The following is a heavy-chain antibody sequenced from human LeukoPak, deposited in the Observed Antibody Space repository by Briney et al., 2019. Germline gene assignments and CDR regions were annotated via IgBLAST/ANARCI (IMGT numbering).Heavy chain of an antibody. CDR3: AGGGYSSSWYVNYFNF. J-gene: IGHJ4*02. V-gene: IGHV3-7*02. Sequence: LGGSLKLSCKASGFTFSSYCISWVRQAPGQGLEWMGNIKQDGGKKNYAETVKGRFTITRDNAKSPLYLQMNSLRSEDTAVYYCAGGGYSSSWYVNYFNFWGQGTLVSVSS. CDR2: IKQDGGKK. CDR1: GFTFSSYC. D-gene: IGHD6-13*01.